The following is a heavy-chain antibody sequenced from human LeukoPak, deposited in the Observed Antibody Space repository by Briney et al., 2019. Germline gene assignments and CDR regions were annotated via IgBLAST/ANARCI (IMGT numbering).Heavy chain of an antibody. V-gene: IGHV3-7*03. CDR3: AKGSSGYFFDL. CDR1: GFSFSAAW. CDR2: IKNDGSDK. J-gene: IGHJ4*02. D-gene: IGHD3-22*01. Sequence: GGSLRLSCEASGFSFSAAWMTWVRQAPGKGLEWVATIKNDGSDKYYVDSVKGRFTLSRDNAKNLVYLQMNSLRAEDTALYYCAKGSSGYFFDLWGQGTLVTVSS.